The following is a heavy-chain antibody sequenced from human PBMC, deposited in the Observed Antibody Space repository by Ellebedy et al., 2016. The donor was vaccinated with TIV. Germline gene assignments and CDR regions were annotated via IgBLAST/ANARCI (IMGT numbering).Heavy chain of an antibody. J-gene: IGHJ3*02. CDR1: GGSISSYY. D-gene: IGHD3-22*01. CDR2: IYYSGST. Sequence: MPSETLSLTCTVSGGSISSYYWSWIRQPPGKGLEWIGYIYYSGSTNYNPSLKSRVTISVDTSKNQFSLKLSSVTAADTAVYYCARVVYYYDSSGYPSDAFDIWGQGTMVTVSS. V-gene: IGHV4-59*01. CDR3: ARVVYYYDSSGYPSDAFDI.